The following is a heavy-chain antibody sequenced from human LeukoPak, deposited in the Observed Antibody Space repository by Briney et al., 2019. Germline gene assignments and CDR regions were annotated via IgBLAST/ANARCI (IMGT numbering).Heavy chain of an antibody. CDR1: GFTFSSYW. D-gene: IGHD6-6*01. CDR2: IGTDGSST. V-gene: IGHV3-74*01. J-gene: IGHJ3*02. CDR3: VREYSSSSGRAFDM. Sequence: GRSLRLSCAASGFTFSSYWMHWVRQAPGKGLVWVSRIGTDGSSTNSADSVKGRLAISRDNAKNTLYLQMNSLRAEDAAVYYCVREYSSSSGRAFDMWGQGTMVTVSP.